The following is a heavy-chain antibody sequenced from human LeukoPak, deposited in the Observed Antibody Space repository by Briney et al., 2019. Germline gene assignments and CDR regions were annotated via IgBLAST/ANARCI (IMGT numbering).Heavy chain of an antibody. V-gene: IGHV1-2*02. CDR2: INPNSGGT. CDR1: GYTFTVYY. D-gene: IGHD3-22*01. J-gene: IGHJ4*02. CDR3: SRITYYYDSSGYRFDY. Sequence: ASVTVSFKASGYTFTVYYMHWVRQAPGQGLEWMGWINPNSGGTNYAQKFQGRVTMTRDTSISTAYMELSRLRSDDTAVYYCSRITYYYDSSGYRFDYWGQGTLVTVSS.